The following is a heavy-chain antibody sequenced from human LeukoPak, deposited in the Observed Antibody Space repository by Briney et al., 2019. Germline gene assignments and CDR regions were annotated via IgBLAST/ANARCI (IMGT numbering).Heavy chain of an antibody. D-gene: IGHD2-15*01. Sequence: PSETLSLTCTVSGGSISSYYWSWIRQPPGKGLEWIGYIYYSGSTNYNPSLKSRVTISVDTSKNQFSLKLSSVTAADTAVYYCARLQYCSGGSCYSSRHSPVAFDIWGQGTMVTVSS. CDR1: GGSISSYY. CDR2: IYYSGST. CDR3: ARLQYCSGGSCYSSRHSPVAFDI. J-gene: IGHJ3*02. V-gene: IGHV4-59*08.